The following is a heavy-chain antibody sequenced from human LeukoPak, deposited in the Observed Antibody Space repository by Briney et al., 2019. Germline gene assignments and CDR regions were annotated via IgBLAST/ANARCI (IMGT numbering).Heavy chain of an antibody. Sequence: GGSLRLSCAASGFTFSSYGMHWVRQAPGKGLEWVAVIWYDGSNKNYADSVKGRFTISRDNSKNTMYLQMNSLRAEDTAVYYCVRDPYEAYWGQGTLVTVSS. D-gene: IGHD5-12*01. CDR3: VRDPYEAY. V-gene: IGHV3-33*01. CDR2: IWYDGSNK. J-gene: IGHJ4*02. CDR1: GFTFSSYG.